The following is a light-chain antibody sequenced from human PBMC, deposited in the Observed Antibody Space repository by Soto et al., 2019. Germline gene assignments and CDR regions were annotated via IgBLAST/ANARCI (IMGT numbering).Light chain of an antibody. CDR2: KAS. CDR1: QSSSSW. Sequence: DIQRTQSPSTLSASVGDRVTITCRASQSSSSWLAWYQQKPGKAPKLLIYKASSLESGVPSRFSGSGSGTQFTLTISSLQPADLAPWCCQPYNSYSRTFGQGTTGAIK. V-gene: IGKV1-5*03. CDR3: QPYNSYSRT. J-gene: IGKJ1*01.